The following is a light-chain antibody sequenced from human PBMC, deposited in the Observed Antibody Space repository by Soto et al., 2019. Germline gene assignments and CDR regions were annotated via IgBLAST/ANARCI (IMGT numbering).Light chain of an antibody. CDR3: MQGLRPMYT. CDR2: LGS. Sequence: IAMTQSPLSLSVTPGEPASISCRSSQTLLHSNGXXYLESYLQKPGQSPQLLIYLGSNRASGVPDRFSGSGSGTDFTLKISRVEAEDVGVFYCMQGLRPMYTFGQGTKLEIK. V-gene: IGKV2-28*01. J-gene: IGKJ2*01. CDR1: QTLLHSNGXXY.